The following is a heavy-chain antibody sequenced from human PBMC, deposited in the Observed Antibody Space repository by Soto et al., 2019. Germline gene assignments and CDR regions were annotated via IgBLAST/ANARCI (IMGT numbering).Heavy chain of an antibody. Sequence: EVQLVESGGGLVQPGESLTLSCAVSGITFSDHYMEWVRQAPGKGLEWVARSRNKAKSYSTDFAASVKGRFTISRDESKNSLYLQMHSLTTGDTAVYYCSILEGAWGQGNLVTVPS. CDR1: GITFSDHY. J-gene: IGHJ4*02. CDR2: SRNKAKSYST. CDR3: SILEGA. D-gene: IGHD1-26*01. V-gene: IGHV3-72*01.